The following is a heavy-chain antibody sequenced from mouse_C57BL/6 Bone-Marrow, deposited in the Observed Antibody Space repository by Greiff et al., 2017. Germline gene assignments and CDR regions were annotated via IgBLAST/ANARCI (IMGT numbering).Heavy chain of an antibody. D-gene: IGHD1-1*01. CDR3: ARSEGLLRSYFDY. CDR2: IHPNSGST. CDR1: GYTFTSYW. V-gene: IGHV1-64*01. Sequence: QVQLKQPGAELVKPGASVKLSCKASGYTFTSYWMHWVKQRPGQGLEWIGMIHPNSGSTNYNEKFKRKATLTVDKSSSTAYMQLSSLTSEDSAVYYCARSEGLLRSYFDYWGQGTTLTVSS. J-gene: IGHJ2*01.